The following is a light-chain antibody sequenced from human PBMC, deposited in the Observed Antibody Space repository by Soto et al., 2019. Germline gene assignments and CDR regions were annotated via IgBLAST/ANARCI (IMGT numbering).Light chain of an antibody. CDR3: QQYNSYSIT. CDR2: TAS. CDR1: QSISSW. J-gene: IGKJ2*01. V-gene: IGKV1-5*03. Sequence: DIQMTQSPSTLSASVGDRVTITCRASQSISSWLAWYQQKSGKAPKLLIYTASSLESGVPSRFSGSGSGTEFTLTISSLQPDDFATYYCQQYNSYSITFGQGTKLEIK.